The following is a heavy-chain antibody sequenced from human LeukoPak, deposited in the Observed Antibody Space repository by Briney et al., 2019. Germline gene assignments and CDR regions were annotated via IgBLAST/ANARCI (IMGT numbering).Heavy chain of an antibody. CDR2: ISGSGGST. CDR3: AKGEGGYGDCFDY. D-gene: IGHD4-17*01. CDR1: GFTFSSYA. V-gene: IGHV3-23*01. Sequence: GGSLRLSCAASGFTFSSYAMSWVRQAPGKGLEWVSDISGSGGSTYYADSVKGRFTISRDNSKNTLYLQMNGPSAEDPVVYYCAKGEGGYGDCFDYWGQGTLVTVSS. J-gene: IGHJ4*02.